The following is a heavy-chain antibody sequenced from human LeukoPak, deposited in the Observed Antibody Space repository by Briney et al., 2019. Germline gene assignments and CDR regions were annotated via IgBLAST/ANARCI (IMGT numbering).Heavy chain of an antibody. CDR2: IYYSGST. D-gene: IGHD3-10*01. V-gene: IGHV4-59*01. CDR1: GGSISSYY. Sequence: SETLSLTCTVSGGSISSYYWSWIRQPPGKGLEWIGYIYYSGSTNYSPSLKSRVTISVDTSKNQFSLKLTSVTAADTAAYYCARVEEGYGSGRRENYYYYYMDVWGKGTTVTISS. CDR3: ARVEEGYGSGRRENYYYYYMDV. J-gene: IGHJ6*03.